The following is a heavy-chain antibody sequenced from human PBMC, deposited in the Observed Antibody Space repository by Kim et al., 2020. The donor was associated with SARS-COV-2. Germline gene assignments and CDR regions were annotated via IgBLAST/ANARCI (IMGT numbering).Heavy chain of an antibody. J-gene: IGHJ3*02. D-gene: IGHD3-9*01. V-gene: IGHV3-53*01. Sequence: GGSLRLSCAASGFTVSSNYMSWVRQAPGKGLEWVSVIYSGGSTYYADSVKGRFTISRDNSKNTLYLQMNSLRAEDTAVYYCARVRSDYDILTGYYLGAFDIWGQGTMVTVSS. CDR2: IYSGGST. CDR1: GFTVSSNY. CDR3: ARVRSDYDILTGYYLGAFDI.